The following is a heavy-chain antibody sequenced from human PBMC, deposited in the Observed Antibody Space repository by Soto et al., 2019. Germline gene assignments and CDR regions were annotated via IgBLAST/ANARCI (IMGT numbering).Heavy chain of an antibody. V-gene: IGHV3-23*01. Sequence: EEHLLESGGGSAQPGGSLRLSCEASGFIFSNFAMNWVRQAPGKGLEWVSTISGSGGSTYYADSVRGRFTISRDNSKNMLYVQMNSLRVEDTAVYFCAKDRAPSDVWGQGTTVTVSS. CDR3: AKDRAPSDV. CDR2: ISGSGGST. J-gene: IGHJ6*02. CDR1: GFIFSNFA.